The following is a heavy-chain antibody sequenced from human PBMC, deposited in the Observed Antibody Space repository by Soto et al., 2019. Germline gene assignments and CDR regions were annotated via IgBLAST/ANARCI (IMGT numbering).Heavy chain of an antibody. CDR3: AKGFDYGDTNHIDH. J-gene: IGHJ4*02. CDR1: GFGFSTHA. CDR2: ITNTGITT. Sequence: GGSLRLSCAASGFGFSTHALSWVRQAPGKGLEWLSSITNTGITTHYADSVKGRFTISRENSRNTLHLQMNNLRVDDTAVYYCAKGFDYGDTNHIDHWGQGTLVTVSS. D-gene: IGHD4-17*01. V-gene: IGHV3-23*01.